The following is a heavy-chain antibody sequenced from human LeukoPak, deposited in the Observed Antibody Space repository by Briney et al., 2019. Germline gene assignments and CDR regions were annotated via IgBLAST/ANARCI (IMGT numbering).Heavy chain of an antibody. CDR2: IYTSGST. CDR3: ARNYNRFYYYMDV. V-gene: IGHV4-4*07. D-gene: IGHD5-24*01. CDR1: GGSISSYY. Sequence: SETPSLTCTVSGGSISSYYWSWIRQPAGKGLEWIGRIYTSGSTNYNPSLKSRVTMSVDTAKRQFSLKLTSVTAADTAVYYCARNYNRFYYYMDVWGKGTTVTVSS. J-gene: IGHJ6*03.